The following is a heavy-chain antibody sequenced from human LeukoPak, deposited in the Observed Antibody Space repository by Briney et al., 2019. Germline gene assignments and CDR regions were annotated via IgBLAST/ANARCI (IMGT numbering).Heavy chain of an antibody. V-gene: IGHV6-1*01. CDR2: TYYRSKWYN. Sequence: SQTLSLTCAISGDSVSSNSAAWTWIRQSPSRGLEWLGRTYYRSKWYNDYAVSVKSRITINPDTSKNQFSLQLNSVTPEDTAVYYCASAGGTPGAFDIWGQGTMVTVSS. D-gene: IGHD3-16*01. J-gene: IGHJ3*02. CDR1: GDSVSSNSAA. CDR3: ASAGGTPGAFDI.